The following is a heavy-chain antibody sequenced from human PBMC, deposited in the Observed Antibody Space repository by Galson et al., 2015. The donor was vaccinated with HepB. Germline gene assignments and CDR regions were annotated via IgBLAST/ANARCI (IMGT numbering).Heavy chain of an antibody. CDR3: ARESIAVAGTLDY. D-gene: IGHD6-19*01. CDR2: IWYDGSNK. J-gene: IGHJ4*02. CDR1: GFTFSSYG. V-gene: IGHV3-33*01. Sequence: SLRLSCAASGFTFSSYGMHWVRQAPGKGLEWVAVIWYDGSNKYYADSVKGRFTISRDNSKNTLYLQMNSLRAEDTAVYYCARESIAVAGTLDYWGQGTLVTVSS.